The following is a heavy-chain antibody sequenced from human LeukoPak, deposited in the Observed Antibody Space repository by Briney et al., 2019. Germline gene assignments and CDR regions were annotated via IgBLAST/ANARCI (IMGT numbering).Heavy chain of an antibody. J-gene: IGHJ4*02. CDR3: ARDIATTPVY. Sequence: PAGTLRLTCTASGFTFSNYWMHWVRQAPGQGLVWVSRISNDGSDTTYADSVKGRFTISRDNAKNTVFLQMNSLRAEDTAVYYCARDIATTPVYWGQGTLVTVSS. CDR2: ISNDGSDT. CDR1: GFTFSNYW. D-gene: IGHD2-15*01. V-gene: IGHV3-74*01.